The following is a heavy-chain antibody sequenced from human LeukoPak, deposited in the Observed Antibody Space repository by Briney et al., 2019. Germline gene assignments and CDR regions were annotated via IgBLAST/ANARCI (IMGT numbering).Heavy chain of an antibody. V-gene: IGHV3-48*02. D-gene: IGHD5-12*01. CDR2: ISSSGSTI. CDR3: ARSIVATHFDY. Sequence: GGSLRLSCAASGFTFSSYSMNWVRQAPGKGLEWVSYISSSGSTIYYAHSVKGRFTISRDNDKNSLYLQMSSLRDEDTAVYYCARSIVATHFDYWGQGTLVSVSS. CDR1: GFTFSSYS. J-gene: IGHJ4*02.